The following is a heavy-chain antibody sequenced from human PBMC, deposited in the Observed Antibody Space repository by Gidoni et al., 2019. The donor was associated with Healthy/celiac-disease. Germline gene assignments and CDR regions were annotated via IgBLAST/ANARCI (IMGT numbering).Heavy chain of an antibody. J-gene: IGHJ4*02. CDR1: GFTVSSNY. Sequence: EVQLVESGGGLVQPGGSLRLSCAASGFTVSSNYMSWVRQAPGKGLEWVSVIYSGGSTYYADSVKGRFTISRDNSKNTLYLQMNSLRAEDTAVYYCARGPKGGYDWGNFDYWGQGTLVTVSS. V-gene: IGHV3-66*01. CDR2: IYSGGST. D-gene: IGHD5-12*01. CDR3: ARGPKGGYDWGNFDY.